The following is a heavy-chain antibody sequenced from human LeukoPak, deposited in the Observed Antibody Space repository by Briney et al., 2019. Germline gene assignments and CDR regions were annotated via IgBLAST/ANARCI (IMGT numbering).Heavy chain of an antibody. CDR3: ARVSGYCSSTSCTSFDY. J-gene: IGHJ4*02. D-gene: IGHD2-2*01. Sequence: SVKVSCKASGGTFSSYAISGVRQAPGQGLEWMGGIIPIFGTANYAQKFQGRVTITADKSTSTAYMELSSLRSEDTAVYYCARVSGYCSSTSCTSFDYWGQGTLVTVSS. CDR1: GGTFSSYA. CDR2: IIPIFGTA. V-gene: IGHV1-69*06.